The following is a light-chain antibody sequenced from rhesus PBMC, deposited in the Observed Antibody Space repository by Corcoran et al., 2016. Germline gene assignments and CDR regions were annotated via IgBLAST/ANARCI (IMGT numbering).Light chain of an antibody. V-gene: IGKV1-22*01. J-gene: IGKJ4*01. Sequence: DIQMTQSPSSLSASVGDTVTITCRASQSIRNWLAWYQPEPGKAPKFLIYKASSLQSGIPSRISGSGYGTDFTLTISSLQSEDFATSYCQQYSSSPLTFGGGTKVDLK. CDR2: KAS. CDR1: QSIRNW. CDR3: QQYSSSPLT.